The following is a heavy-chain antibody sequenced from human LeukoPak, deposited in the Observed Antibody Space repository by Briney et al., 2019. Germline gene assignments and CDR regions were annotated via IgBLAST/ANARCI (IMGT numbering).Heavy chain of an antibody. CDR1: GFTFISYW. Sequence: PGGSLRLSCAASGFTFISYWMSWVRQAPGKGLEWVANIKQDGSEKYYVDSVKGRFTISRDNAKNSLYLQMNSLRAEDTAVYYCARLPVGAFDYWGQGTLVTVSS. V-gene: IGHV3-7*04. CDR2: IKQDGSEK. J-gene: IGHJ4*02. CDR3: ARLPVGAFDY. D-gene: IGHD1-14*01.